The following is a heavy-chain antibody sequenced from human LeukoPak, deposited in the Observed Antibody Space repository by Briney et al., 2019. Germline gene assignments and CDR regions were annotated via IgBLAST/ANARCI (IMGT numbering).Heavy chain of an antibody. CDR1: GGSISSYY. CDR3: ARDHDILTAFPNTNWFDP. Sequence: PSETLSLTCTVSGGSISSYYWSWIRQPAGKGLEWIGRIYTSGSTNYNPSLKSRVTMSVDTSKNQFSLKLSSVTAADTAVYYCARDHDILTAFPNTNWFDPWGQGTLVTVSS. V-gene: IGHV4-4*07. D-gene: IGHD3-9*01. J-gene: IGHJ5*02. CDR2: IYTSGST.